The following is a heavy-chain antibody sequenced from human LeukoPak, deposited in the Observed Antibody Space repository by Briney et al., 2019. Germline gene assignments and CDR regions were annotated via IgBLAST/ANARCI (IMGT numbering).Heavy chain of an antibody. Sequence: GGSLRLSCAASGFTFSSYGMHWVRQAPGKGLDWVSSISSSGSYIYYADSVKGRFTISRDNAKNSLYLQMNSLRAEDTAVYYCARGSGYYYDTRGVDYWGQGTLVTVSS. D-gene: IGHD3-22*01. V-gene: IGHV3-21*01. CDR3: ARGSGYYYDTRGVDY. J-gene: IGHJ4*02. CDR2: ISSSGSYI. CDR1: GFTFSSYG.